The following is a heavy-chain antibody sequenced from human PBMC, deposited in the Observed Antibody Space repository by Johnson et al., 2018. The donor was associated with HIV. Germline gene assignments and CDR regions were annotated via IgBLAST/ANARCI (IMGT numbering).Heavy chain of an antibody. V-gene: IGHV3-66*02. D-gene: IGHD6-19*01. CDR2: IYSGGST. Sequence: VQLVESGGGLVQPGGSMRLSCAASGFTVSSNYMSWVRQAPGKGLEWVSVIYSGGSTYYADSVKGRFTISRDNSKNTLYLQRNSLRAEDTAVYYCAKVAVATAAGGVALDIWGPGTMVIVSS. CDR3: AKVAVATAAGGVALDI. CDR1: GFTVSSNY. J-gene: IGHJ3*02.